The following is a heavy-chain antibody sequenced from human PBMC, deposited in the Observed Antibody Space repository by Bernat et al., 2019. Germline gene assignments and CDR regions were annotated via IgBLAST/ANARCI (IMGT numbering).Heavy chain of an antibody. J-gene: IGHJ4*02. D-gene: IGHD1-26*01. CDR1: GFTFSSYG. CDR3: AKEKGGNYMPLDY. V-gene: IGHV3-30*18. CDR2: TSADGRTK. Sequence: QVQLVESGGGVVQPGRSLRLSCAASGFTFSSYGMQWVRQAPGKGLEWVAVTSADGRTKHYADSVNGRFTVSIDNSKNTLYLQMNSLRAEDTAVYYCAKEKGGNYMPLDYWGQGTLVTVSS.